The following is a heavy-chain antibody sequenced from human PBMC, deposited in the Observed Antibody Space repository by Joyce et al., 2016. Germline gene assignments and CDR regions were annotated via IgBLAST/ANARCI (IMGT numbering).Heavy chain of an antibody. CDR1: VGPFRGFF. Sequence: QVQLQQWGAGLLKPSETLSLTCAVSVGPFRGFFWTWVRQAPGKGLEWIGDINNSGVTNYNPSLKTRVTFSVDTSKNQFSLKLTSLSAADTAVYYCARSQWLAPLMYWGQGTPVTVSS. CDR3: ARSQWLAPLMY. CDR2: INNSGVT. J-gene: IGHJ4*02. D-gene: IGHD6-19*01. V-gene: IGHV4-34*01.